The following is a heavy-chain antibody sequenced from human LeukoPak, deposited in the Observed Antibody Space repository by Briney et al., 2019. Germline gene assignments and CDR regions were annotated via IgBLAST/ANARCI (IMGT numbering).Heavy chain of an antibody. CDR2: ISASGDNT. CDR1: GFAFSNYA. V-gene: IGHV3-23*01. Sequence: GGSLRLSCAASGFAFSNYAMSWVRQAPGKGLEWVSSISASGDNTYYADSVKGRFTISRDNSKNTLYLQMNSLRAEDTAVYYCAKVEGYYVPTGALGDWGQGTLVTVSS. J-gene: IGHJ4*02. D-gene: IGHD3-16*01. CDR3: AKVEGYYVPTGALGD.